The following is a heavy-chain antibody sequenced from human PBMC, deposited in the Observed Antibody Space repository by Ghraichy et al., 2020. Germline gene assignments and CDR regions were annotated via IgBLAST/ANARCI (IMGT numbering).Heavy chain of an antibody. CDR3: ARRFLEAGDY. D-gene: IGHD3-3*01. Sequence: GESLNISCAASGFTFSGYAMSWVRQSPGKGLEWVSSISGNGGGTYYADSAKGRFTISRDNSKNTLHLQMNTLRAEDVAIYYCARRFLEAGDYWGQGTLVTVSS. V-gene: IGHV3-23*01. J-gene: IGHJ4*02. CDR2: ISGNGGGT. CDR1: GFTFSGYA.